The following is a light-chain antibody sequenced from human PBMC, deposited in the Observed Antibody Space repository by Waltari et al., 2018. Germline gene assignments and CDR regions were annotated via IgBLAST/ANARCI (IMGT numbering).Light chain of an antibody. J-gene: IGLJ2*01. Sequence: SALTQPPSASGSPGQSVTISCTGTRSDVGGYNYVPWYQQHPGKAPKLMIYEVSKRPSGVPDRFSGSKSGNTASLTVSGLQAEDEADYYCSSYTGSNDFVVFGGGTKLTVL. V-gene: IGLV2-8*01. CDR1: RSDVGGYNY. CDR2: EVS. CDR3: SSYTGSNDFVV.